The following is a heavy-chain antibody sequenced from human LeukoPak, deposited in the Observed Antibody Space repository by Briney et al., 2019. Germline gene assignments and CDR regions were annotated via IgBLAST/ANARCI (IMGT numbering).Heavy chain of an antibody. V-gene: IGHV1-2*02. CDR1: GYTFTGNY. CDR2: INPKDGRT. D-gene: IGHD2-15*01. Sequence: SVKVSCRASGYTFTGNYIHWVRQAPGQGLEWVGWINPKDGRTNYAQRFQDRVTMTRDTSISTAYMDLSSLRSDDTAVYYCARVIGGSSGDFWGQGTLVTVSS. J-gene: IGHJ4*02. CDR3: ARVIGGSSGDF.